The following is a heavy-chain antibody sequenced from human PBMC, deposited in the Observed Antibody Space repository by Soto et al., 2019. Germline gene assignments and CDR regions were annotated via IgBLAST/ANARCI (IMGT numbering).Heavy chain of an antibody. J-gene: IGHJ4*02. CDR3: ARVDTAMVTRTFDY. V-gene: IGHV4-38-2*01. Sequence: SETLSLTCAVCGYSISSGYYWGWIRQPPGKGLEWIGSIYHSGSTYYNPSLKSRVTISVDTSKNQFSLKLSSVTAADTAVYYCARVDTAMVTRTFDYWGQGTLVTVSS. CDR1: GYSISSGYY. CDR2: IYHSGST. D-gene: IGHD5-18*01.